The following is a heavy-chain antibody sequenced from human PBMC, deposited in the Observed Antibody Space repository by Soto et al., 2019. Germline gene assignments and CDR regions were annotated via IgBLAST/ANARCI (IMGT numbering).Heavy chain of an antibody. J-gene: IGHJ4*02. CDR2: IYDSGST. Sequence: SETLSLTCTVSGGSISSGGYYWSWVRQHPGKGLEWIGYIYDSGSTYYNPSLKSRVTISVDTSRNQFSLKLTSVTAADTAVYYCASQATGWYPDYWGQGTLVTVSS. V-gene: IGHV4-31*03. CDR1: GGSISSGGYY. D-gene: IGHD6-19*01. CDR3: ASQATGWYPDY.